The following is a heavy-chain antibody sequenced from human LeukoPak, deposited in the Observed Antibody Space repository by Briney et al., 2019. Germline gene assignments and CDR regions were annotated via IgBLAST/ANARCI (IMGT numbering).Heavy chain of an antibody. Sequence: SETLSLTCYVSGGSISSSYWSWIRQPAGKGLEWIGRIYSSGSTNYNPSLKSRVTMSVDTSKNQFSLKLSSVTAADTAVYYCARVSLVRGAPDYYFDYWGQGTLVTVSS. J-gene: IGHJ4*02. CDR2: IYSSGST. CDR3: ARVSLVRGAPDYYFDY. V-gene: IGHV4-4*07. CDR1: GGSISSSY. D-gene: IGHD3-10*01.